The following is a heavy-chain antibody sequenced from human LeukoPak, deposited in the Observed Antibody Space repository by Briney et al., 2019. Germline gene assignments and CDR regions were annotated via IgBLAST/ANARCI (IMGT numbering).Heavy chain of an antibody. CDR1: GFTFITYA. CDR2: ISTDGTGT. Sequence: GGSLRLSCAASGFTFITYAMHWVRQAPGKGLEYVSAISTDGTGTYYANSVKGRFTISRDNSRNTLYLQMGSLRAEDMAVYYCARYHNSAYDYWGQGTLVTVSS. J-gene: IGHJ4*02. CDR3: ARYHNSAYDY. V-gene: IGHV3-64*01. D-gene: IGHD3-22*01.